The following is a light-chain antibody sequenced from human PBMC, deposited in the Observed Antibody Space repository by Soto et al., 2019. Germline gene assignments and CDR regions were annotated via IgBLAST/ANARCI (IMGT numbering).Light chain of an antibody. CDR2: KAS. CDR1: QSISYW. V-gene: IGKV1-5*03. Sequence: DIQMTQSPSTLSASVGDRVTITCRASQSISYWLAWYQQKPGKAPNLLIYKASSLESGVPSRFSGSGSGTEFTLTISSLQPDDFASYYCQQYAGYPLTFGGGTKVEIK. J-gene: IGKJ4*01. CDR3: QQYAGYPLT.